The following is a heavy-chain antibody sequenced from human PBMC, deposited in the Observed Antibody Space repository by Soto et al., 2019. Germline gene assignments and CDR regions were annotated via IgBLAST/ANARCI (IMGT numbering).Heavy chain of an antibody. CDR1: TESFSHYY. CDR3: VGGRSRLVGFAY. CDR2: IDHSGNT. J-gene: IGHJ4*02. Sequence: QVQLQQWGAGLLKPSETLSLTCAVKTESFSHYYWIWIRQSPGKGLAWIGEIDHSGNTNYSPSLKSRVTLSVDTSKNQFSLKLNSVTAADTAEYYCVGGRSRLVGFAYWGQGTLVTVSS. D-gene: IGHD2-15*01. V-gene: IGHV4-34*01.